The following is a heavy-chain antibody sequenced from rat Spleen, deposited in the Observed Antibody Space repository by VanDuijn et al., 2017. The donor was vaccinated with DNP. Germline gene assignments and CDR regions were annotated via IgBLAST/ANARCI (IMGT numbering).Heavy chain of an antibody. CDR2: ITTSGDST. CDR1: GFTFNNYW. J-gene: IGHJ2*01. CDR3: ARGGRSYFDY. Sequence: EVQLVESGGGLVQPGRSLKVSCVVSGFTFNNYWMTWIRQVPGKGLEWVASITTSGDSTSSPDSVKGRFTISRDNEKNTLYLQMNSLRSEYTATYYCARGGRSYFDYWGQGVMVTVSS. D-gene: IGHD1-11*01. V-gene: IGHV5-31*01.